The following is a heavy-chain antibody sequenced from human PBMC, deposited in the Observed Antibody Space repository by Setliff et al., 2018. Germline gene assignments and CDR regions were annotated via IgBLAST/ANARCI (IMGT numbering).Heavy chain of an antibody. D-gene: IGHD3-10*01. Sequence: ASVKVSCKASGYTFTNYYLNWVRQAPGQGLEWMGWINTNTGNPSYAQGFTGRFVFSLDTSVSTAYLQISSLKAEDTAVYYCARASRFGTIVYRGYYYMDVWGKGTTVTAP. CDR1: GYTFTNYY. CDR2: INTNTGNP. CDR3: ARASRFGTIVYRGYYYMDV. V-gene: IGHV7-4-1*02. J-gene: IGHJ6*03.